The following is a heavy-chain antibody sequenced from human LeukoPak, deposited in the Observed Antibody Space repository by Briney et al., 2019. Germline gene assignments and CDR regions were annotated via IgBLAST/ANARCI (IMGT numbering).Heavy chain of an antibody. J-gene: IGHJ4*02. Sequence: SGALSLPFTVSGGSISSSSYYWGWIRPPPGKGLEWIGSIYYSGSTYYNPSLKSRVTISGDTSKNQFSLKLSSVTAADTAVYYCARDDGYGAKLDYWGQGTLVTVSS. CDR2: IYYSGST. D-gene: IGHD4-17*01. CDR3: ARDDGYGAKLDY. V-gene: IGHV4-39*07. CDR1: GGSISSSSYY.